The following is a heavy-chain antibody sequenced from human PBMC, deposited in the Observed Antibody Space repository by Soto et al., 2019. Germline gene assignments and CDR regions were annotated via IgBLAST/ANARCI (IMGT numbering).Heavy chain of an antibody. J-gene: IGHJ4*02. V-gene: IGHV4-59*01. CDR3: ARDPEISYFDY. Sequence: QVQLQESGPGLVKPSETLSLTCTVSGGSISSYYWSWIRQPPGKGLEWIGYIYYSGSTNYNPSLKSRVTISVDTSKNQFSLKLSSVTAADTAVYYCARDPEISYFDYWGQGTLVTVSS. CDR1: GGSISSYY. CDR2: IYYSGST.